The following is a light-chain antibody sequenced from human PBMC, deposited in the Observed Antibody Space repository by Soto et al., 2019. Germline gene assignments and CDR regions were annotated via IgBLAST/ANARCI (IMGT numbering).Light chain of an antibody. J-gene: IGKJ1*01. CDR2: GVY. Sequence: IVLTQSPGTLSLSPGERATLSCRASQTGNNNYLAWYQHKSGQAPRLLIYGVYTRASGIPDRFSGSGSGTEFTLTITRLEPEDSAVYFCQQYFTSSWTFGQGTKVDIK. CDR1: QTGNNNY. CDR3: QQYFTSSWT. V-gene: IGKV3-20*01.